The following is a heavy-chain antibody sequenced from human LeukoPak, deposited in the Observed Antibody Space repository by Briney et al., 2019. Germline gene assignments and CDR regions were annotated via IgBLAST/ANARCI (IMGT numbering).Heavy chain of an antibody. Sequence: GGSLRLSCAASGFTFSSYTMNWVRQAPGKGLEWVSYISSSTSTIYYADSVKGRFTISRDNSKNTLYLQMNSLRAEDTAVYYCAKGRYSGYDTDYWGQGTLVTVSS. CDR1: GFTFSSYT. CDR3: AKGRYSGYDTDY. J-gene: IGHJ4*02. CDR2: ISSSTSTI. D-gene: IGHD5-12*01. V-gene: IGHV3-48*01.